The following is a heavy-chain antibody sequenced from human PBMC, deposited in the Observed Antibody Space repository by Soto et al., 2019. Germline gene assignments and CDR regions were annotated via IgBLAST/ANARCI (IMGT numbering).Heavy chain of an antibody. CDR3: ASLTGIVATTTEGSGFDY. CDR1: GGTVSSYA. V-gene: IGHV1-69*01. D-gene: IGHD5-12*01. Sequence: QVQLVQSGAEVKKPGSSVKVSCKASGGTVSSYAISWVRQAPGQGLEWMVGIIPIFGTAHYAQKFQGRVTITADESTSTAYMALSSLRSEDTAVYYCASLTGIVATTTEGSGFDYWGQGTLVTVSS. J-gene: IGHJ4*02. CDR2: IIPIFGTA.